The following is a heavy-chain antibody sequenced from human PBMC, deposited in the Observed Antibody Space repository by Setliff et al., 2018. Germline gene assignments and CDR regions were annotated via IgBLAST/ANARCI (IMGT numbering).Heavy chain of an antibody. Sequence: PGGSLRLSCAASGFTFGDFAMTWVRQAPGKGLEWVSGIGGRGISTYYADSVKGRFIISRDNSENTLYLQMNSLRAEDTAVYYCARCTGGDCYLDAFDIWGQGTMVTVSS. CDR2: IGGRGIST. CDR1: GFTFGDFA. D-gene: IGHD2-21*02. CDR3: ARCTGGDCYLDAFDI. J-gene: IGHJ3*02. V-gene: IGHV3-23*01.